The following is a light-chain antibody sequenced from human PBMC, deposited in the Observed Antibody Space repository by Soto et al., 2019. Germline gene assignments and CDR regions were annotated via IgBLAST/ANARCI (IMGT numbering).Light chain of an antibody. CDR2: GAS. Sequence: EIVLTPSPGTPSLSPGERATLSCRASQSVSSSYLAWYQQKPGQAPRLLIYGASSRATGIPDRFSGSGSGTDFTLTISRLEPEDFAVYYCQQYGSSPPNTFGGGTKVDIK. CDR3: QQYGSSPPNT. CDR1: QSVSSSY. J-gene: IGKJ4*01. V-gene: IGKV3-20*01.